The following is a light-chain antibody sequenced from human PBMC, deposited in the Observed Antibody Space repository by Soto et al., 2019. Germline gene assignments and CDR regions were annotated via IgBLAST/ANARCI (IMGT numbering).Light chain of an antibody. CDR3: NSXTYSNTAV. CDR1: SXDVGGSNY. Sequence: QSVLTQPASVSGSPGQSNTLSCTGTSXDVGGSNYVSWYQQHPGKAPKLMIYEVSKRPAGVSNRFSGSKSGNTASLTISGLQAEDEADYYCNSXTYSNTAVFGTGTKVTVL. J-gene: IGLJ1*01. V-gene: IGLV2-14*01. CDR2: EVS.